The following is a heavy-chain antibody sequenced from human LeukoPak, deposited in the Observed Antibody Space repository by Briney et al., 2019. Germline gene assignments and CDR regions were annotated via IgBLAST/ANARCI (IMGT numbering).Heavy chain of an antibody. CDR1: GFTFSSYG. V-gene: IGHV3-30*03. Sequence: GGSLRLSCAASGFTFSSYGMHWVRQAPGKGLEWVAVISYDGSKQYYADSVKGRFTISRDNSKNTLYLQMNSLRAEDTAVYYCAIAPTGGIEWQLLKWGQGTLVTVSS. J-gene: IGHJ4*02. CDR3: AIAPTGGIEWQLLK. D-gene: IGHD2-15*01. CDR2: ISYDGSKQ.